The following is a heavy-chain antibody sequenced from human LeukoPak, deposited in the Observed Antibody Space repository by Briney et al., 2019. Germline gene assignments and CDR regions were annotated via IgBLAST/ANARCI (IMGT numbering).Heavy chain of an antibody. D-gene: IGHD6-19*01. V-gene: IGHV1-69*01. CDR1: GGTFSSKA. CDR2: IIPIFGTA. J-gene: IGHJ4*02. Sequence: SVKVSSKASGGTFSSKAISWVRQAPGQGLEWMGGIIPIFGTANYAQKFQGRVTITADESTSTAYMELSSLRSEDTAVYYCARGLYSSGRLPTYWGQGTLVTVSS. CDR3: ARGLYSSGRLPTY.